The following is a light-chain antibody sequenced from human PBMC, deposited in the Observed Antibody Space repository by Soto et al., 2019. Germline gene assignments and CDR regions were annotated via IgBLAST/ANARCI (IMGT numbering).Light chain of an antibody. CDR2: LNSDGSH. J-gene: IGLJ7*01. CDR3: QTWDTGIAV. CDR1: SGHSSNA. Sequence: QPVLTQSPSASASLGASVKLTCTLSSGHSSNAIAWHQQQPEKGPRYLMKLNSDGSHNKGDEIPDRFSGSSSGAERYLTISSLQSEDEADYYCQTWDTGIAVFGGGTQRTVL. V-gene: IGLV4-69*01.